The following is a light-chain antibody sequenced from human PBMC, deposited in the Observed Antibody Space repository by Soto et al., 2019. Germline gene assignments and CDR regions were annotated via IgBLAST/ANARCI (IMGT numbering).Light chain of an antibody. V-gene: IGKV1-5*03. CDR2: KAS. CDR1: QSISSW. Sequence: DIQMTQSPSTLSASVGDRVTITCRASQSISSWLAWYQQKPGKAPKLLIYKASSLESGVPSRFSGSGSGTEFTLTISSLQPDDFAPYYCQQYNSYSEEYTFGQGTKLEIK. CDR3: QQYNSYSEEYT. J-gene: IGKJ2*01.